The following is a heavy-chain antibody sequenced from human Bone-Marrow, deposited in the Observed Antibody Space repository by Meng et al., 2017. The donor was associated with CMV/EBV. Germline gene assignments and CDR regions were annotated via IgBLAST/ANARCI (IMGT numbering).Heavy chain of an antibody. CDR3: ARDGYYDTSGSLYYFDY. CDR1: GFTVSSNY. D-gene: IGHD3-22*01. J-gene: IGHJ4*02. CDR2: IYSGGST. Sequence: GESLKISCAASGFTVSSNYMSWVRQAPGKGLEWVSVIYSGGSTYYADSVKGRFTISRDNSKNTLYLQMNSLRAEDTAVYYCARDGYYDTSGSLYYFDYWGQGTLVTVSS. V-gene: IGHV3-66*02.